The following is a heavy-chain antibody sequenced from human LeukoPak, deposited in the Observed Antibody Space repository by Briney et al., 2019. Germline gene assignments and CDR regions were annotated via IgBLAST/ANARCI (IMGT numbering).Heavy chain of an antibody. D-gene: IGHD1-26*01. CDR1: GFTFRNYD. CDR2: ISYDGSNK. CDR3: AKGIRRLVGAIPGMGRDHYMDV. Sequence: GGSLRLSCAASGFTFRNYDMHWVRQAPGKGLEWAAVISYDGSNKYYADSVKGRFTVSRDNSKNTLYLQMSSLKSEDTAVYYCAKGIRRLVGAIPGMGRDHYMDVWGKGTTVTVSS. J-gene: IGHJ6*03. V-gene: IGHV3-30*18.